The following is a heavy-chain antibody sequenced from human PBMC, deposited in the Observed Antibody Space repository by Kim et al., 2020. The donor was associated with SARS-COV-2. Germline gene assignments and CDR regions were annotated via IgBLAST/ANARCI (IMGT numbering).Heavy chain of an antibody. J-gene: IGHJ4*02. CDR2: ISSNSSTI. D-gene: IGHD5-12*01. CDR1: GFTFSSYS. V-gene: IGHV3-48*02. Sequence: GGSLRLSCVASGFTFSSYSMNWVRQAPGKGLEWVSYISSNSSTIYYADSVKGRFTISRDNAKNSLYLQMNSLRDEDTAVYYCARAPEEMATIEAQPYYFDYWGQGTLVTVSS. CDR3: ARAPEEMATIEAQPYYFDY.